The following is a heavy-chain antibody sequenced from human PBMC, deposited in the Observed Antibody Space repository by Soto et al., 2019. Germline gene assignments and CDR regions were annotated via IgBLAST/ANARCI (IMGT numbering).Heavy chain of an antibody. Sequence: GGSLRLSCAASGFTFSSYAMHWVRQAPGKGLEWVAVISYDGSNKYYADSVKGRFTISRDSSKNTLYLQMNSLRAEDTAVYYCASDPSGSQGWTCFDPWGQGTLVTVSS. CDR1: GFTFSSYA. D-gene: IGHD1-26*01. CDR3: ASDPSGSQGWTCFDP. V-gene: IGHV3-30-3*01. J-gene: IGHJ5*02. CDR2: ISYDGSNK.